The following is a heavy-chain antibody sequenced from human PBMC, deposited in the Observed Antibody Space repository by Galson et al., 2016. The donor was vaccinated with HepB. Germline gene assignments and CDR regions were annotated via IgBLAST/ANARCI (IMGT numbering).Heavy chain of an antibody. Sequence: SLRLSCAASGFTFRSYDMHWVRQAPGKGLEWVAVISHDGSRKSYVDSVEGRFTISRDNSKNTLDLQMTSLRPEDTALYYCAKDGIWSPHEARLDSWGQGTLVTVSS. CDR2: ISHDGSRK. CDR3: AKDGIWSPHEARLDS. J-gene: IGHJ5*01. D-gene: IGHD2/OR15-2a*01. CDR1: GFTFRSYD. V-gene: IGHV3-30*18.